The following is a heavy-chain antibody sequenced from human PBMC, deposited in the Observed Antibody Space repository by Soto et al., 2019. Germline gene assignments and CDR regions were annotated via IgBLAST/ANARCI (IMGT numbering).Heavy chain of an antibody. CDR3: ARDRDGGHNWFDP. CDR2: TYYSGST. Sequence: SETLSLTCTVSGGSISRYYWSWIRQPPGKGLEWIGYTYYSGSTNYNPSLESRVTISVDTSKNQFSLKLSSLTAADTAVYYCARDRDGGHNWFDPWGQGTLVTVSS. V-gene: IGHV4-59*01. CDR1: GGSISRYY. D-gene: IGHD3-10*01. J-gene: IGHJ5*02.